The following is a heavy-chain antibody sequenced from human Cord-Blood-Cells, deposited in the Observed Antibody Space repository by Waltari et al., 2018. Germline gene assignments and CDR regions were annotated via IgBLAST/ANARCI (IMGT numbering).Heavy chain of an antibody. V-gene: IGHV1-69*01. CDR2: IIPIFGTA. Sequence: QVQLAQSGAEAKTPGSSVKVSCKASGGTFSSYAISWVRQAPGQGLEWMGGIIPIFGTANYAQKFQGRVTITADESTSTAYMELSSLRSEDTAVYYCARDFGRTGYFDYWGQGTLVTVSS. J-gene: IGHJ4*02. CDR1: GGTFSSYA. D-gene: IGHD7-27*01. CDR3: ARDFGRTGYFDY.